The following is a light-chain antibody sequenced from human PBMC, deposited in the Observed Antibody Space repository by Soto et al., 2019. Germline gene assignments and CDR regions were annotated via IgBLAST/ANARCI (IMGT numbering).Light chain of an antibody. Sequence: EIVLTQSPGTLSLSPGERATLSCRASLSINSNYLAWYQQNPGQAPRLLIYGASSRATGIPDRFSGSGSGTDFTLTISRLEPEDFAVYYCQQYGSSPRTFGQGTKVEIK. V-gene: IGKV3-20*01. CDR2: GAS. J-gene: IGKJ1*01. CDR1: LSINSNY. CDR3: QQYGSSPRT.